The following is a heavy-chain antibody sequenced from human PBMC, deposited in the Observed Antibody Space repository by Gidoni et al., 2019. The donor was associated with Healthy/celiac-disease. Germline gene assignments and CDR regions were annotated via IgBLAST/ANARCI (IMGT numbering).Heavy chain of an antibody. CDR3: ARDPPPYGSGRYNWFDP. Sequence: QLQLVESGGGVVQPGSSLGLSGAPSGFAFSSSAMPGVRQAPGKGLEWVAFISYDGSNKCYAESVKGRFTISRNNSKNTLYLQMNSLRAEDTAVYYCARDPPPYGSGRYNWFDPWGQGTLVTVSS. J-gene: IGHJ5*02. CDR1: GFAFSSSA. D-gene: IGHD3-10*01. CDR2: ISYDGSNK. V-gene: IGHV3-30-3*01.